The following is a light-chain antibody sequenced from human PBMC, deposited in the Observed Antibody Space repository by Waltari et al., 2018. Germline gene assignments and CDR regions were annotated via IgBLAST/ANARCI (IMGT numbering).Light chain of an antibody. V-gene: IGLV1-51*01. CDR2: DNK. CDR3: GTWDSRLSIGV. CDR1: TSHIGKNY. J-gene: IGLJ2*01. Sequence: QSALTQPPSVSAVPGQQVTISCPGITSHIGKNYVCWEQYPPGRGPKLLIYDNKKRPSGIPERFSGSKSGTSATLVITGLQTGDEAEYYCGTWDSRLSIGVFGGGTKLTVL.